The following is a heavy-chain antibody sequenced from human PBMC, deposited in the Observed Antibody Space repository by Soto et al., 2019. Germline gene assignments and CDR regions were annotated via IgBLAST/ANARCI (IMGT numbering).Heavy chain of an antibody. CDR3: AKDTTGTTSYYYYGMDV. CDR2: ISYDGGNK. D-gene: IGHD1-1*01. CDR1: GFTFSSYG. J-gene: IGHJ6*02. V-gene: IGHV3-30*18. Sequence: GGSLRLSCAASGFTFSSYGMHWVRQAPGKGLEWVAVISYDGGNKYYADSVKGRFTISRDNSKNTLYLQMNSLRAEDTAVYYCAKDTTGTTSYYYYGMDVWGQGTTVTVSS.